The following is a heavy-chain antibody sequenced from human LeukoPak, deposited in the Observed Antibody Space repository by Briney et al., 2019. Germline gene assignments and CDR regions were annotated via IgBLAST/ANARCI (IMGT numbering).Heavy chain of an antibody. CDR1: GYTFTSYG. D-gene: IGHD3-3*01. J-gene: IGHJ6*03. CDR2: ISAYNGNT. Sequence: ASVKVSCKASGYTFTSYGISWVRQAPGQGLEWMGWISAYNGNTNYAQKLQGRVTMTTDTSTSTAYMELRSLRSDDTAVYYCARAQGPGITISYYYYMDVWGKGTTVTVPS. V-gene: IGHV1-18*01. CDR3: ARAQGPGITISYYYYMDV.